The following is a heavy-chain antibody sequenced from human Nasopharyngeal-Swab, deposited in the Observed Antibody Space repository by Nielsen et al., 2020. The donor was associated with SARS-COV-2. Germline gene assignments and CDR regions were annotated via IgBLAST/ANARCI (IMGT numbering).Heavy chain of an antibody. J-gene: IGHJ2*01. CDR3: AREDGTYDYLWGSYRYSPLYWYFDL. Sequence: GSLRLSCAASGFTFSNYGMSWVRQAPGKGLEWVANIKQDGSEKYYVDSVKGRFTISRDNAKNSLYLQMNSLRAEDTAVYYCAREDGTYDYLWGSYRYSPLYWYFDLWGRGTLVTVSS. V-gene: IGHV3-7*03. CDR1: GFTFSNYG. CDR2: IKQDGSEK. D-gene: IGHD3-16*02.